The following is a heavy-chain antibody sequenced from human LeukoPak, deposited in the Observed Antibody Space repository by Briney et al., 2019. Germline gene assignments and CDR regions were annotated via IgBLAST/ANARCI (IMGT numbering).Heavy chain of an antibody. V-gene: IGHV3-21*01. Sequence: GGSLRLSCAASGFTFSDYTMNWVRQTPGLAPEWVSSIHTSSDYVYYADSVKGRFISSRDNAKNSLYLQMNSLRAEDTAVYYCARGADTGYSSDSWGQGTLVTVSS. CDR2: IHTSSDYV. D-gene: IGHD6-19*01. CDR1: GFTFSDYT. J-gene: IGHJ5*02. CDR3: ARGADTGYSSDS.